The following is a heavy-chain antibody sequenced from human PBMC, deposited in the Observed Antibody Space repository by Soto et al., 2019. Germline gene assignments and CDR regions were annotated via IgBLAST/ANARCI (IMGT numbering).Heavy chain of an antibody. CDR3: ARVQYSSGWLDY. V-gene: IGHV3-21*01. D-gene: IGHD6-19*01. J-gene: IGHJ4*02. Sequence: GGSLRLSCAASGFTFSSYSMNWVRQAPGKGLEWVSSISSSSSYIYYADSVKGRFTISRDNAKNSLYLQMNSLRAEDTAVYYCARVQYSSGWLDYWGQGTLVTVSS. CDR2: ISSSSSYI. CDR1: GFTFSSYS.